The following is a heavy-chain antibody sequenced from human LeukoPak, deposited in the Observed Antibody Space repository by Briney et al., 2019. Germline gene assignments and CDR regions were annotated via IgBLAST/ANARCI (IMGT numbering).Heavy chain of an antibody. CDR3: ARTPRIQLWRRNHAFDT. CDR1: GGSFSGYY. CDR2: INHSGST. J-gene: IGHJ3*02. Sequence: SETLSLTCAVYGGSFSGYYWSWIRQPPGKGLEWIGEINHSGSTNYNPSLKSRVTISVDTSKNQFSLKLSSVTAADTAVYYCARTPRIQLWRRNHAFDTWGQGTMVTVSS. V-gene: IGHV4-34*01. D-gene: IGHD5-18*01.